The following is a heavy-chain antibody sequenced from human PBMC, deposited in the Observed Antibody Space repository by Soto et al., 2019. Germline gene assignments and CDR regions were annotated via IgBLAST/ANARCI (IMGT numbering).Heavy chain of an antibody. Sequence: GGSLRLSCAASGFTLDDDAMHWVRQAPGKGLEWVSGISWNSGSIGYADSVKGRFTISRDNAKNSLYLQMNSLRAEDTALYYCAKDLAMIVEEGMDVWGQGTTVAVSS. CDR3: AKDLAMIVEEGMDV. V-gene: IGHV3-9*01. D-gene: IGHD3-22*01. J-gene: IGHJ6*02. CDR2: ISWNSGSI. CDR1: GFTLDDDA.